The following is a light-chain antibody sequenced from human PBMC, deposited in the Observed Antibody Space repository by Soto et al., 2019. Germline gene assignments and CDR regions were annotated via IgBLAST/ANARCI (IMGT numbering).Light chain of an antibody. CDR1: SSDVGAYNY. Sequence: QSALTQHASVSGSPGQSITISCTGTSSDVGAYNYVSWYQQYPGKAPKLMIYGVSNRPSGVSNRFSGSKSGNTASLTISGLQADDEADYYCNSYAGSSYVFGTGTKVTVL. V-gene: IGLV2-14*01. CDR3: NSYAGSSYV. CDR2: GVS. J-gene: IGLJ1*01.